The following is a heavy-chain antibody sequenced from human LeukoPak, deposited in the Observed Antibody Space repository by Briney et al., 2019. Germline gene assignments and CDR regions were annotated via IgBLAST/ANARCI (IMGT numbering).Heavy chain of an antibody. J-gene: IGHJ4*02. V-gene: IGHV1-18*01. Sequence: ASVRVSCKTSGYTFTTYGLSWVRQAPGQRLEWMEWISVYDGKTDSAENFRDRITMTTDTSTNTAHMDLRSLRSDDTAVYYCARAYPLASGSYLDDYWGQGTPVIVPS. CDR1: GYTFTTYG. D-gene: IGHD3-10*01. CDR2: ISVYDGKT. CDR3: ARAYPLASGSYLDDY.